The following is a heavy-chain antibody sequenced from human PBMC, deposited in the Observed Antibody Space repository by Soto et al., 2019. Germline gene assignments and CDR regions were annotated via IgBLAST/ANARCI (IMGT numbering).Heavy chain of an antibody. D-gene: IGHD3-3*01. CDR3: ARQPSYDFWSGYYWRYFDY. V-gene: IGHV4-34*01. Sequence: ETLSLTCAVYGGSFSGYYWSWIRQPPVKGLEWIGEINHSGSTNYNPSLKSRVTISVDTSKNQFSLKLSSVTAADTAVYYCARQPSYDFWSGYYWRYFDYWGQGTLVTVSS. CDR1: GGSFSGYY. J-gene: IGHJ4*02. CDR2: INHSGST.